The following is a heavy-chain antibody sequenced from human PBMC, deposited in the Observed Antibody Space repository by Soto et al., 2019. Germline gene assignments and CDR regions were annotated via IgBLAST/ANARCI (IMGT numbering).Heavy chain of an antibody. CDR2: IYYSGST. V-gene: IGHV4-31*03. Sequence: QVQLQESGPGLVKPSQTLSLTCTVSGGTISSGGYYWSWIRQHPGKGLEWIGYIYYSGSTYYNPSLKSRVTISVDTSKNQFSLKLSSVTAADTAVYYCARYPDPLDGPHGAFDIWGQGTMVTVSS. D-gene: IGHD4-17*01. J-gene: IGHJ3*02. CDR1: GGTISSGGYY. CDR3: ARYPDPLDGPHGAFDI.